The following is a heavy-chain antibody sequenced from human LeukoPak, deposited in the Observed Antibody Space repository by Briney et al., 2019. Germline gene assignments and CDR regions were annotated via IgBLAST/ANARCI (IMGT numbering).Heavy chain of an antibody. CDR3: ARDHCSGGSCHYYFDY. V-gene: IGHV1-2*02. CDR1: GYTFTGYY. J-gene: IGHJ4*02. D-gene: IGHD2-15*01. CDR2: INPNSGGT. Sequence: ASVKVSCKASGYTFTGYYMHWVRQAPGQGLEWMGWINPNSGGTNYAQKFQGRVTMTRDTSISTAYMELSRLRSDDTAVYYCARDHCSGGSCHYYFDYWGQGTLVTVSS.